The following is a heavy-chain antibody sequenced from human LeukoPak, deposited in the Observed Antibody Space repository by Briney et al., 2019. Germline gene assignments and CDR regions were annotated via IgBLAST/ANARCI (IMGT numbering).Heavy chain of an antibody. D-gene: IGHD2-2*01. Sequence: PGGSLRLSCAASGFTFDDYTMHWVRQAPGKGLEWVSLISWDGGSTYYADSVKGRFTISRDNSKNSLYMQMNSLRTEDTALYYCAKDYHTNGMDVWGQGTTVTVSS. CDR1: GFTFDDYT. CDR2: ISWDGGST. CDR3: AKDYHTNGMDV. V-gene: IGHV3-43*01. J-gene: IGHJ6*02.